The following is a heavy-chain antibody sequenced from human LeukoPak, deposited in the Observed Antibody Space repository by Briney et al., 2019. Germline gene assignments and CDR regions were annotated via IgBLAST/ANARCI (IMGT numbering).Heavy chain of an antibody. J-gene: IGHJ2*01. D-gene: IGHD6-6*01. V-gene: IGHV1-18*01. CDR2: ISGYNGYT. CDR1: GYTFTNYG. Sequence: ASVKVSCKAPGYTFTNYGVSWVRQAPGQGLEWMGWISGYNGYTNYAQKLQGRVTMTTDTSTSTAYMELRSLRSDDTAVYYCARGHSSSSTDWYFDLWGRGTLVTVSS. CDR3: ARGHSSSSTDWYFDL.